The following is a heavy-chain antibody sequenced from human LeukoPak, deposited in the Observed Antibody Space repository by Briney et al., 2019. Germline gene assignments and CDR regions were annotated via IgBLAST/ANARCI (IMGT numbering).Heavy chain of an antibody. CDR3: ARTAGWSYGFDY. CDR1: GGSISSGDYY. D-gene: IGHD3-16*01. Sequence: SQTLSLTCTVSGGSISSGDYYWTWIRQHPGKGLEWIGYIYNSGTTYYNPSLESRVTISGDTSKDQFSLKLSSVTAADTAVYYCARTAGWSYGFDYWGQGTLVTVSS. J-gene: IGHJ4*02. CDR2: IYNSGTT. V-gene: IGHV4-31*03.